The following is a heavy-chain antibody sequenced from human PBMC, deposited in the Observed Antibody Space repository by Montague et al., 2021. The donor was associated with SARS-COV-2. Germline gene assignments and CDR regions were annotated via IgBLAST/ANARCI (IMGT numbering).Heavy chain of an antibody. D-gene: IGHD2-15*01. CDR2: ISYDGSNK. Sequence: SLRLSCAASGFTFSSYAMHWVRQAPGKGLEWVAVISYDGSNKYYADSVKGRFTISRDNSKNTLYLQMNSLRAEDTAVYYCARDKDLYCSGGSCYSLDYYDSSGYSLRGYLDYWGQGTLVTVSS. V-gene: IGHV3-30-3*01. CDR3: ARDKDLYCSGGSCYSLDYYDSSGYSLRGYLDY. CDR1: GFTFSSYA. J-gene: IGHJ4*02.